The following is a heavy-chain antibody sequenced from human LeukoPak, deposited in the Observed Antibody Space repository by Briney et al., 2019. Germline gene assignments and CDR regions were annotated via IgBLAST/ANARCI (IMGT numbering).Heavy chain of an antibody. Sequence: GGPLRLSCAASGFTLNYYGLHWVRQAPGRGLEWVAVISHDGTNKYYADSVKGRFTISRDNSKNTLFLQMNSLRAEDTAVYYCAKDVVGGSSGWYGAFDIWGQGTMVTVSS. CDR2: ISHDGTNK. V-gene: IGHV3-30*18. CDR1: GFTLNYYG. CDR3: AKDVVGGSSGWYGAFDI. D-gene: IGHD6-19*01. J-gene: IGHJ3*02.